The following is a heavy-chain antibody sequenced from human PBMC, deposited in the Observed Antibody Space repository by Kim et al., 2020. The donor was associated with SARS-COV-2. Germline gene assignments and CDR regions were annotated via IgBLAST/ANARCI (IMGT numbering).Heavy chain of an antibody. Sequence: GGSLRLSCAASGFTFSSYAMHWVRQAPGKGLEWVAVIWYDGSNKYYADSVKGRFTISRDNSKNTLYLQMNSLRAEDTAVYYCAKLYGAVADGHDAFDIWGQGTLVTVSS. CDR3: AKLYGAVADGHDAFDI. J-gene: IGHJ3*02. D-gene: IGHD6-19*01. CDR2: IWYDGSNK. CDR1: GFTFSSYA. V-gene: IGHV3-33*06.